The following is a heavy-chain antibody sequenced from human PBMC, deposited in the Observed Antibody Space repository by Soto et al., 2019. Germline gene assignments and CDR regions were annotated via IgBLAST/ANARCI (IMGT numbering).Heavy chain of an antibody. CDR3: ARQQLLPFYYALDV. V-gene: IGHV4-59*01. D-gene: IGHD1-26*01. CDR1: GGSISCYD. CDR2: IYYRGST. Sequence: SDTLSLSCNVSGGSISCYDLSLIRHSPGKGLEYIGYIYYRGSTNYNSSLKSRVTMSVDTSRNQFSLKMNSVTAADTAVYYCARQQLLPFYYALDVWGQGTTVTV. J-gene: IGHJ6*02.